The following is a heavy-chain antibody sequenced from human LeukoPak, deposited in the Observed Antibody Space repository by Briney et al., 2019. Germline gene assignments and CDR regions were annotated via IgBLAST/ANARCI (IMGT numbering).Heavy chain of an antibody. J-gene: IGHJ4*02. CDR2: ISSSSSYI. Sequence: GGSLRPSCAASGFTFSSYSMNWVRQAPGKGLEWVSSISSSSSYIYYADSVKGRFTISRDNAKNSLYLQMNSLRAEDTAVYYCATLRVGESDYWGQGTLVTVSS. D-gene: IGHD3-10*01. CDR1: GFTFSSYS. V-gene: IGHV3-21*01. CDR3: ATLRVGESDY.